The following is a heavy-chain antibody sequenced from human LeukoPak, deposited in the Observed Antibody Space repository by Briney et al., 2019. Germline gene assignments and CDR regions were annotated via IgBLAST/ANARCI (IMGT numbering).Heavy chain of an antibody. CDR1: GFTFTSSA. V-gene: IGHV1-58*02. Sequence: GASVKVSCKASGFTFTSSAMQWVRQARGQRLEWIGWIVVGSGNTNYAQKFQERVTITRDMSTSTAYMELSSLRSEDTAVYYCAKNSIVVVPAAINWFDPWGQGTLVTVSS. CDR3: AKNSIVVVPAAINWFDP. D-gene: IGHD2-2*02. CDR2: IVVGSGNT. J-gene: IGHJ5*02.